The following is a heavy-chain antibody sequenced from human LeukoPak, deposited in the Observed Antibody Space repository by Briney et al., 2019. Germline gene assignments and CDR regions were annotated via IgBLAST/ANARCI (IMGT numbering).Heavy chain of an antibody. D-gene: IGHD2-2*03. CDR2: ISSDGSST. CDR1: GFTFSSYW. V-gene: IGHV3-74*01. J-gene: IGHJ4*02. CDR3: VTDRPGVMDFDF. Sequence: GGSLRLSCAASGFTFSSYWMHWVRQAPGKGLVWVSRISSDGSSTSYADSVKGRFTISRDNAKNSLFLQMNSLRAEDTAVYYCVTDRPGVMDFDFWGQGTLVTVSS.